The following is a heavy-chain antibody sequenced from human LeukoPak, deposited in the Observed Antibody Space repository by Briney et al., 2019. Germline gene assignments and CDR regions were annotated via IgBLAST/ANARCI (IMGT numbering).Heavy chain of an antibody. V-gene: IGHV3-21*01. J-gene: IGHJ4*02. CDR1: GFTFSRYS. CDR2: ISGSSSYI. Sequence: GGSLRLSCAASGFTFSRYSMNWVRQAPGKGLEWVSSISGSSSYIYYAGSVKGRFTISRHNAKNSLYLQMNSLRAEDTAVYYCARDPDIVATIGDYYFDYWGQGTLVTVSS. D-gene: IGHD5-12*01. CDR3: ARDPDIVATIGDYYFDY.